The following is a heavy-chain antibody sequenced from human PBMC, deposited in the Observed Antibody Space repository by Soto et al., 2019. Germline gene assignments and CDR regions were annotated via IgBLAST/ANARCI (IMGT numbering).Heavy chain of an antibody. CDR1: GYTFTKYY. Sequence: ASVKVSCKASGYTFTKYYVLWVRQAPGQGLEWVGRINPNTGGTNYAQKFQDRVTMTRDTSITTAYMELSRLRSDDTAVYYCARQLAYCGGDCYTEPIDYWGQGTQVPVSS. D-gene: IGHD2-21*02. J-gene: IGHJ4*02. CDR3: ARQLAYCGGDCYTEPIDY. V-gene: IGHV1-2*06. CDR2: INPNTGGT.